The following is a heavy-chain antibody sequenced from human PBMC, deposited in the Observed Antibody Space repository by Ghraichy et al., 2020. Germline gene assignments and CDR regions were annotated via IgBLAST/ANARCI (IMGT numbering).Heavy chain of an antibody. CDR1: GGTFSSYA. CDR3: ARARYCSSTSCPKERYNWFDP. CDR2: IIPIFGTA. D-gene: IGHD2-2*01. Sequence: SVKVSCKASGGTFSSYAISWVRQAPGQGLEWMGGIIPIFGTANYAQKFQGRVTITADESTSTAYMELSSLRSEDTAVYYCARARYCSSTSCPKERYNWFDPWGQGTLVTVSS. J-gene: IGHJ5*02. V-gene: IGHV1-69*13.